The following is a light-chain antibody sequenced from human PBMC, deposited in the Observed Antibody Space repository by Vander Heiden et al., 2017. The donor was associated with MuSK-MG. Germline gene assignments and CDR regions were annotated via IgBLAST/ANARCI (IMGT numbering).Light chain of an antibody. Sequence: EIVLTQAPATLSFFPGERATPPRRARTGVSSYLAWYQQRPGQAPRLLLYDATNRATGIPAGFSGSGCGTDFALTISSLVPEDFAVYYCLQRSNRGLTFGGGTKVEIK. CDR2: DAT. CDR3: LQRSNRGLT. V-gene: IGKV3-11*01. J-gene: IGKJ4*01. CDR1: TGVSSY.